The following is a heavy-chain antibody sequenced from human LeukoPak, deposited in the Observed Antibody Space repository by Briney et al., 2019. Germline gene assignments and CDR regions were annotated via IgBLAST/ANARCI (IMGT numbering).Heavy chain of an antibody. Sequence: SETLSLTCTVSGGSISSYYWSWIRQPPGKGLEWIGRIYTSGSTNYNPSLKSRVTMSVDTSKNQFSLKLSSVTAADTAVYYCARGGTAATYYFDYWGQGTLVTVSS. D-gene: IGHD6-13*01. J-gene: IGHJ4*02. CDR2: IYTSGST. CDR1: GGSISSYY. V-gene: IGHV4-4*07. CDR3: ARGGTAATYYFDY.